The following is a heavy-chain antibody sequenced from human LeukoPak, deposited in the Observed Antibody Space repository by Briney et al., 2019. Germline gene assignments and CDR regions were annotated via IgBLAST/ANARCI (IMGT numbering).Heavy chain of an antibody. CDR1: GGSISSYY. CDR3: AREGSTGYYFDY. J-gene: IGHJ4*02. D-gene: IGHD6-19*01. Sequence: SETLSLTCTVSGGSISSYYWTWIRQPPGKGLEWIGCVDYSGSTYYSPSLKSRVTISVDTSKNQFSVKLSSVTAADTAVYYCAREGSTGYYFDYWGQGTLVTVSS. CDR2: VDYSGST. V-gene: IGHV4-59*01.